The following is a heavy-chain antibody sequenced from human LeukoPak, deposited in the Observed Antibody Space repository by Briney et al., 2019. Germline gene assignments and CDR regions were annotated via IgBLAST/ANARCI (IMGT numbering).Heavy chain of an antibody. CDR1: GGSISSYY. V-gene: IGHV4-59*01. D-gene: IGHD6-19*01. Sequence: SETLSLTCTVSGGSISSYYWGWIRQPPGKGLEWIGYIYYSGSTNYNPSLKSRVTISVDTSKNQFSLKLSSVTAADTAVYYCARDSSGDWYFDLWGRGTLVTVSS. CDR2: IYYSGST. CDR3: ARDSSGDWYFDL. J-gene: IGHJ2*01.